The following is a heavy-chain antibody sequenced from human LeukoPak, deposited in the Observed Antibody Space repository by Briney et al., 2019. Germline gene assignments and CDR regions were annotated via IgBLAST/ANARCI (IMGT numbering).Heavy chain of an antibody. V-gene: IGHV3-72*01. J-gene: IGHJ4*02. CDR3: ARRSNSYYTFDY. D-gene: IGHD1-26*01. CDR2: SRDKAKSYST. Sequence: GGSLSLSCAASGFIFSDHYMDWVRQAPGKGLEWLARSRDKAKSYSTEHAASVKGRFTISRDNSKNSLYLQMNSLKTEDTAVYYCARRSNSYYTFDYWGQGTLVTVSS. CDR1: GFIFSDHY.